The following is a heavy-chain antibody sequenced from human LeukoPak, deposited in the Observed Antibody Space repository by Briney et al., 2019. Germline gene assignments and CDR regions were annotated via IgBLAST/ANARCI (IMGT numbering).Heavy chain of an antibody. V-gene: IGHV3-11*01. Sequence: GGSLRLSCRGSGVTFEDYYLSWIRQAPGKGLEWISYVSSTGGDKFYADPVKGRFTISRDNARNSVYMEMNDLMAEDTAFYYCARGENGSFDYLGQGTLVIVSS. CDR3: ARGENGSFDY. CDR1: GVTFEDYY. J-gene: IGHJ4*02. CDR2: VSSTGGDK. D-gene: IGHD3-10*01.